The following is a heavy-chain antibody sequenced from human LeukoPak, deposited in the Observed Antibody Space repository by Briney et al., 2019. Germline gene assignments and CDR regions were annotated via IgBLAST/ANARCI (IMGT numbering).Heavy chain of an antibody. Sequence: PGGSLRLSCAASGFTFSSYSMNWVRQAPGKGLEWVSSISSSSSYIYYADSVRGRFTISRDNAKNSLYLQMNSLRAEDTAVYYCARLRIEGYSYVRSLDAFDIWGQGTMVTVSS. V-gene: IGHV3-21*01. CDR1: GFTFSSYS. D-gene: IGHD5-18*01. CDR2: ISSSSSYI. CDR3: ARLRIEGYSYVRSLDAFDI. J-gene: IGHJ3*02.